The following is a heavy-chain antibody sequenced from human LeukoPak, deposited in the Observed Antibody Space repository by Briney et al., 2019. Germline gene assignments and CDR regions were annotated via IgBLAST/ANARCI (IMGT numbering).Heavy chain of an antibody. D-gene: IGHD3-3*01. CDR1: KFNFNSYG. V-gene: IGHV3-23*01. Sequence: GGSLRLSCTTSKFNFNSYGMTWVRQAPGKGLEWVSSISGSGGSTQYAASVQGRFTISRDNAKNSLYLQMNSLRAEDTAVYYCARDKGLLNPDAFDIWGQGTMVTVSS. CDR3: ARDKGLLNPDAFDI. J-gene: IGHJ3*02. CDR2: ISGSGGST.